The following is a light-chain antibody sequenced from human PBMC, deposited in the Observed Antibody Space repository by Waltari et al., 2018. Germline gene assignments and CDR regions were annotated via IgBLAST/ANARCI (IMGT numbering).Light chain of an antibody. Sequence: DIQMTQSPSPLSAPVGDRVTITCQASQNIYTRLNWYQQKPGKAPNLPIYAASIMQSGVPSRFSGSGSGTDFTLIISSLQPEDFATYYCQQSYSAPRRFGQGAKLEIK. CDR2: AAS. J-gene: IGKJ2*03. V-gene: IGKV1-39*01. CDR3: QQSYSAPRR. CDR1: QNIYTR.